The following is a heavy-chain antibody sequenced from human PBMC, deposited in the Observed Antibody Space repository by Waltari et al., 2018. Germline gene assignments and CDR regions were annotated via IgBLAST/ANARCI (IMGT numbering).Heavy chain of an antibody. CDR2: INHSGST. Sequence: QVQLQQWGAGLLKPSETLSLTCAVYGGSFSGYYWSWIRQPPGKGLEWIGEINHSGSTNYNPSLKSRVTISVDTSKNQFSLKLSSETAADSAVYYCARGPYSSGWFTYWYFDLWGRGTLVTVSS. J-gene: IGHJ2*01. V-gene: IGHV4-34*01. D-gene: IGHD6-19*01. CDR1: GGSFSGYY. CDR3: ARGPYSSGWFTYWYFDL.